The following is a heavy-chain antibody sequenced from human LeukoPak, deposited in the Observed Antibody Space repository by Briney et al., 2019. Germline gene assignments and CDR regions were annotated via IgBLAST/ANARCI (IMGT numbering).Heavy chain of an antibody. CDR3: ARAAYGDYGPYFDY. D-gene: IGHD4-17*01. Sequence: SETLSLTCTVSGYSLSSGYYWGWTRQPPGKGLEWIGSIYHSGSTYYNPSLKSRVTISVDTSKNQFSLKLSSVTAADTAVYYCARAAYGDYGPYFDYWGQGTLVTVSS. CDR2: IYHSGST. J-gene: IGHJ4*02. CDR1: GYSLSSGYY. V-gene: IGHV4-38-2*02.